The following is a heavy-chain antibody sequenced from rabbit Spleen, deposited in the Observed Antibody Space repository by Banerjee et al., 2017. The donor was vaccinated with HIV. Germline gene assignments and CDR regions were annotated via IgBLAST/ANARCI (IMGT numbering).Heavy chain of an antibody. J-gene: IGHJ6*01. CDR1: GVSFSGDSY. CDR3: ARDTSSSFSSYGMDL. D-gene: IGHD1-1*01. V-gene: IGHV1S40*01. Sequence: QSLEESGGDLVKPGASLTLPCIASGVSFSGDSYMCWVRHAPGRGLEWIACIDSGSSGFTYVASWAKGRFTISKTSSTTVTLQMTSLTAADTATYFCARDTSSSFSSYGMDLWGPGTLVTVS. CDR2: IDSGSSGFT.